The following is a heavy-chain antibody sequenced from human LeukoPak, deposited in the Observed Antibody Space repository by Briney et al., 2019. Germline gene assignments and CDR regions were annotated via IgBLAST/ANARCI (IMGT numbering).Heavy chain of an antibody. J-gene: IGHJ4*02. Sequence: GASVKVSCKASGYTFTSYYMHWVRQAPGQGLEWMGIINPSGGSTSYAQKFQGRVTMTRDTSTSTVYMELSSLRSEDTAEYYCARESGIAAAGENNFDYWGQGTLVTVSS. D-gene: IGHD6-13*01. V-gene: IGHV1-46*01. CDR2: INPSGGST. CDR1: GYTFTSYY. CDR3: ARESGIAAAGENNFDY.